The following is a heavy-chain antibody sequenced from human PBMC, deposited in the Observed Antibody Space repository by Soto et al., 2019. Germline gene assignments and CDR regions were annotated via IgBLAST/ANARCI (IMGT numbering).Heavy chain of an antibody. CDR1: GFTFSRYV. D-gene: IGHD1-1*01. Sequence: QVQLVESGGGVVQPGTSLRLSCATSGFTFSRYVMHWVRQPPGKGPEWVAQISSDGRTKFYADSVKGRFTISRDNSEDMVYVQMNSLRGDDTAVYFCVRGFNEAPGVGDFLGQGIPVTVSS. V-gene: IGHV3-30-3*01. J-gene: IGHJ4*02. CDR3: VRGFNEAPGVGDF. CDR2: ISSDGRTK.